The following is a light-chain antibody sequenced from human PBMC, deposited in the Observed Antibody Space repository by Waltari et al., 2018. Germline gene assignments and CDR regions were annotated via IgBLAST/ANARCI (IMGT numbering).Light chain of an antibody. CDR1: RLRSYY. V-gene: IGLV3-19*01. J-gene: IGLJ2*01. CDR3: NSRDRSGNYLGV. Sequence: SSELTQDPAVSVALGQPVRITCQGDRLRSYYANWYQQKAGQAPVLVIYGKNSRPSGIPDRFSGSTSGNTASLTITGAQAEDEADYYCNSRDRSGNYLGVFGGGTKLTVL. CDR2: GKN.